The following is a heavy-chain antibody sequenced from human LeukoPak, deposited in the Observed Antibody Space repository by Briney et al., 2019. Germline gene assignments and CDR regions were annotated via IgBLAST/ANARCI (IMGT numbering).Heavy chain of an antibody. CDR1: GFTFSSYW. CDR3: ASFYYNSGYGAFDI. V-gene: IGHV3-7*03. J-gene: IGHJ3*02. D-gene: IGHD3-10*01. Sequence: GGSLRLSCAASGFTFSSYWMSWVRQAPGKGLEWVANIKQDGSEKYYVDSVKGRFTISRDNAKNSLYLQMNSLRAEDTAVYYCASFYYNSGYGAFDIWGQGTAVTVSS. CDR2: IKQDGSEK.